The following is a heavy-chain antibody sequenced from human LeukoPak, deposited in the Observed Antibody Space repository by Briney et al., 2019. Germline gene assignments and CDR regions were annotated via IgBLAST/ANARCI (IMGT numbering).Heavy chain of an antibody. Sequence: AASVKVSCKASGYTFTSYGISWVRQAPGQGLEWMGWISAYNGNTNYAQKLQGRVTMTTDTSTSTAYMELRSLRSDDTAVYYCVLPHRYYYYGMDVWGQGPTVTVSS. J-gene: IGHJ6*02. CDR3: VLPHRYYYYGMDV. V-gene: IGHV1-18*01. CDR1: GYTFTSYG. CDR2: ISAYNGNT.